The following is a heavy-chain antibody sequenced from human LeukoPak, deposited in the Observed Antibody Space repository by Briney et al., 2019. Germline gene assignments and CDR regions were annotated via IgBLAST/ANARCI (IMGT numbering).Heavy chain of an antibody. D-gene: IGHD3-3*01. CDR3: ARSTYDFWSGKNWFDP. V-gene: IGHV5-51*01. CDR2: IYPGDSNT. J-gene: IGHJ5*02. CDR1: GYSFTSYW. Sequence: KYGESLKISCKGSGYSFTSYWIGWVRQMPGKGLEWMGIIYPGDSNTRYSPSFQGQVTISADKSIGTAYLQWSSLKASDTAMYYCARSTYDFWSGKNWFDPWGQGTLVTVSS.